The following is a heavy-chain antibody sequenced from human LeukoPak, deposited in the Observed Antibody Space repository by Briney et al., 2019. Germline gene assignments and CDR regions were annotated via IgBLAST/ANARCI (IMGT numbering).Heavy chain of an antibody. V-gene: IGHV3-74*01. CDR2: ISPDGSIT. CDR1: GFTFSSYW. CDR3: TRDFDFSSAI. Sequence: PGGSLRLSCAASGFTFSSYWMHWVRQAPGKGLVWVSRISPDGSITGHADSVKGRFTTSRDNAKNTLFLQMNSLRAEDTAVYYCTRDFDFSSAIWGQGTLVTVSS. J-gene: IGHJ4*02. D-gene: IGHD3-3*01.